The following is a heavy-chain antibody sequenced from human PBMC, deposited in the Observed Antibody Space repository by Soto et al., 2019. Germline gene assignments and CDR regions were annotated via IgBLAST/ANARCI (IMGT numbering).Heavy chain of an antibody. CDR3: ARASSMITFGVYY. V-gene: IGHV3-74*01. Sequence: EVQLVESGGGLVQPGGSLRLSCAASGFTFSSYWMHWVRQAPGKGLVWVSRINSDGSSTSYADSVKGRFTISRDNAKNTMDLQMNSLRAEDTAVYYGARASSMITFGVYYWGQGTLVTVSS. CDR1: GFTFSSYW. J-gene: IGHJ4*02. CDR2: INSDGSST. D-gene: IGHD3-16*01.